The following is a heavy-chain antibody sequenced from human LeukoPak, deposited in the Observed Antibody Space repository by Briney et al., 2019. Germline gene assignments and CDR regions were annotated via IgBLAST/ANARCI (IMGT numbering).Heavy chain of an antibody. V-gene: IGHV3-7*01. CDR2: IKDDGSQK. Sequence: GSLRLSCAASGFTLGSYWMAWVRQAPGKELEWVATIKDDGSQKYYVDSVKGRFTISRDNAKNSLDLQMNSLEAEDTAVYYCAKYILYHGAFDIWGQGTMVTVSS. CDR1: GFTLGSYW. D-gene: IGHD2-8*01. CDR3: AKYILYHGAFDI. J-gene: IGHJ3*02.